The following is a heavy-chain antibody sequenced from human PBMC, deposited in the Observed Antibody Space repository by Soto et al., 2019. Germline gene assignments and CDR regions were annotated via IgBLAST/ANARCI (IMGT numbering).Heavy chain of an antibody. D-gene: IGHD2-8*01. CDR2: ISGSGDRT. J-gene: IGHJ4*02. V-gene: IGHV3-23*01. CDR1: GSTFSSYA. CDR3: AKMNGPPH. Sequence: EVQLLESGGGLVQPGGSLRLSCAASGSTFSSYAMSWVRQAPGKGLEWVSAISGSGDRTYYADSVKGRFTIARDNSRNTLYMQMNSLRGEDTAVYFCAKMNGPPHWGQGTLVTVSS.